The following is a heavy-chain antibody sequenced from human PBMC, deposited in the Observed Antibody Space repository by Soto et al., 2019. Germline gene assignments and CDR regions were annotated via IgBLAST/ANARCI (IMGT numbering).Heavy chain of an antibody. V-gene: IGHV4-34*01. CDR2: INHSGST. Sequence: SDNLSLTFAVYGSSFSGYCWCWIRQPPGKGLEWIGEINHSGSTNSNPSLKSRVTISVDTSKNQVSLKLSSVTAADTAVYYCARVSGTSHYGMAVRVQ. J-gene: IGHJ6*02. CDR1: GSSFSGYC. CDR3: ARVSGTSHYGMAV. D-gene: IGHD3-10*01.